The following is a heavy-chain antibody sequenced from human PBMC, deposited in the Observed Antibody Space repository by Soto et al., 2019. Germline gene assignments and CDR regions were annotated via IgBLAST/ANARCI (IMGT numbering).Heavy chain of an antibody. CDR1: GFTFSSYA. V-gene: IGHV3-23*01. J-gene: IGHJ5*02. CDR2: ISGSGGST. Sequence: GGSLRLSCAASGFTFSSYAMSWVRQAPGKGLEWVSGISGSGGSTYYADPVKGRFTISRDNSKNTLYLQMNSLRAEDAAVYHCAKGSSSGWYRWFDPWGQGTLVTVSS. D-gene: IGHD6-19*01. CDR3: AKGSSSGWYRWFDP.